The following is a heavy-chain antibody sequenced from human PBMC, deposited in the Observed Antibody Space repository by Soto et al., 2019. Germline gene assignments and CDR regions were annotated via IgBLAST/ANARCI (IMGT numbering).Heavy chain of an antibody. V-gene: IGHV1-8*01. CDR3: ATERWEDAFDI. CDR2: MNPNSGNT. J-gene: IGHJ3*02. CDR1: GYTFTSYD. D-gene: IGHD1-26*01. Sequence: QEQLVQSGAEVKKPGASVKVSCKACGYTFTSYDITWVRQATGQGLEWMGWMNPNSGNTGYAQKFQGRVTMTRNTSIGTAYMELSSLRSEDTAVYYCATERWEDAFDIWGQGTMVTVSS.